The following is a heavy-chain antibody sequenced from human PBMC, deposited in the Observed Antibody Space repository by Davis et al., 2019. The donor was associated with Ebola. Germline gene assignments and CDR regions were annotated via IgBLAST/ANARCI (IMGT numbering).Heavy chain of an antibody. V-gene: IGHV3-48*04. D-gene: IGHD4-17*01. CDR2: ISSSSSTI. J-gene: IGHJ6*02. Sequence: GESLKISCAASGFTFSSYSMNWVRQAPGKGPEWVSYISSSSSTIYYADSVKGQFPISRDNSKNSLYLQMNSLRAEDTAVYYCARAGVGNYGDYHGYYYYYGMDVWGQGTTVTVSS. CDR3: ARAGVGNYGDYHGYYYYYGMDV. CDR1: GFTFSSYS.